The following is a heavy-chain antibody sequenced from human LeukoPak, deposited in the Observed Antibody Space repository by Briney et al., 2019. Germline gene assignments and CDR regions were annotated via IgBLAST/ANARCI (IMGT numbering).Heavy chain of an antibody. J-gene: IGHJ4*02. CDR1: GFTFTNYA. CDR2: INPTGGST. CDR3: ARTAARRFDY. D-gene: IGHD6-6*01. V-gene: IGHV1-46*01. Sequence: GASVKVSCKASGFTFTNYAMQWVRQAPGQRLEWMGIINPTGGSTTYAQKFQGRVTMTRDTSTSTVYMELSSLRSDDTAVYYCARTAARRFDYWGQGTLVTVSS.